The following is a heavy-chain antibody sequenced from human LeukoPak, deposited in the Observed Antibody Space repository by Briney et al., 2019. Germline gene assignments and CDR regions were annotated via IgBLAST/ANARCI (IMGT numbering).Heavy chain of an antibody. CDR2: SRSKPYGETA. CDR3: TKFGAYYFDNRASESFDT. J-gene: IGHJ4*02. CDR1: GSRFGDDA. V-gene: IGHV3-49*03. Sequence: PGRSLRLSCSGSGSRFGDDAINSFRQTPGKGLESVGLSRSKPYGETADYAASVRGRFIISRDDAKSIAYLQMNSLKPEDTAVSYCTKFGAYYFDNRASESFDTWGQG. D-gene: IGHD3-22*01.